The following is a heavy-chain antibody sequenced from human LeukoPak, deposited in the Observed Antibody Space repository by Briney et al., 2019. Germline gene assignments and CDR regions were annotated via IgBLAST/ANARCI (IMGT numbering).Heavy chain of an antibody. J-gene: IGHJ6*03. CDR2: IKQDGSEK. CDR1: GFTFSSYW. V-gene: IGHV3-7*01. Sequence: GGSLRLSCAASGFTFSSYWMSWVRQAPGKGLEWVANIKQDGSEKYYVDSVKGRFTISRDNAKNSLYPQMNSLRAEDTAVYYCAREAYYYYMDVWGKGTTVTVSS. CDR3: AREAYYYYMDV.